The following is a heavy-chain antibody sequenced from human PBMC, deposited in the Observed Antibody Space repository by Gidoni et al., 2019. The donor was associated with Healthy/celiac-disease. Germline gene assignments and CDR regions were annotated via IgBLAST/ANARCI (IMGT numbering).Heavy chain of an antibody. CDR2: ISWNSGSI. J-gene: IGHJ4*02. Sequence: EVQLVESGGGLVQPVRSLRLYCAASGFTFDDYSRHWVRQAPGEGLEWVSGISWNSGSIGEADSVKGRFTISRDNAKNSLYLQMNSLRAEDTALYYCAKDADSSGSQPDYWGQGTLVTVSS. V-gene: IGHV3-9*01. CDR1: GFTFDDYS. D-gene: IGHD3-22*01. CDR3: AKDADSSGSQPDY.